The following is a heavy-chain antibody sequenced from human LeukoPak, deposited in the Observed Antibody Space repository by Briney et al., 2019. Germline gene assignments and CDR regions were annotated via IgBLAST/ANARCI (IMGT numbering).Heavy chain of an antibody. V-gene: IGHV4-39*01. CDR1: GGSISSSSYY. J-gene: IGHJ5*02. Sequence: SETLSLTCTVSGGSISSSSYYWGWIRQPPGKGLERIGSIYYSGSTYYNPSLKSRVTISVDTSKNQFSLKLSSVTAADTAVYYCARQWFGELGLVDWFDPWGQGTLVTVSS. CDR2: IYYSGST. CDR3: ARQWFGELGLVDWFDP. D-gene: IGHD3-10*01.